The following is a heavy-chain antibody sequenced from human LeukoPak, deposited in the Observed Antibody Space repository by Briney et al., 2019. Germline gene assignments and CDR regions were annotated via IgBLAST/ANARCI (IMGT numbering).Heavy chain of an antibody. V-gene: IGHV1-2*02. CDR1: GYTFTAYY. CDR3: ARDVGIVGALDI. Sequence: ASVKVSCRASGYTFTAYYIYWVRQAPGQGLEWMGWINPNSGVTNYAQKFQGRVTMTRDTSISAAYMELSRLRSDDTAVYYCARDVGIVGALDIWGQGPRVTVSS. CDR2: INPNSGVT. D-gene: IGHD1-26*01. J-gene: IGHJ3*02.